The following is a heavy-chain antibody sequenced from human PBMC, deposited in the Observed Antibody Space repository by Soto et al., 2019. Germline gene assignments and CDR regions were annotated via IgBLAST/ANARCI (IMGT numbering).Heavy chain of an antibody. V-gene: IGHV3-11*06. CDR3: ATTEHFYGPLRLYFQQ. CDR1: GFTFNYYY. D-gene: IGHD4-17*01. CDR2: ISSNGSYT. J-gene: IGHJ1*01. Sequence: QVQLVESGGGLVKPGGSLRLSCAASGFTFNYYYMSWIRKAPGKGLEWVSYISSNGSYTNYADSVKGRFTISRDNAKNSLYLQMNSLRAEDTAVYYCATTEHFYGPLRLYFQQWGQGTLVTVSS.